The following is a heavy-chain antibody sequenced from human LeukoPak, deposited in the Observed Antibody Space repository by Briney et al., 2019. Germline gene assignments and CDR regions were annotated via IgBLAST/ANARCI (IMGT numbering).Heavy chain of an antibody. CDR2: IVGSGLTT. CDR3: AKDSTIFGAKTHFDY. J-gene: IGHJ4*02. D-gene: IGHD3-3*01. CDR1: EFTFSSYA. Sequence: GGSQRLSCEGAEFTFSSYAMSWVRQAPGRGLEWVSAIVGSGLTTYYADSVKGRFTISRDNSKNTLYLQMSSLRAEDTAVYYCAKDSTIFGAKTHFDYWGQGTLATVSS. V-gene: IGHV3-23*01.